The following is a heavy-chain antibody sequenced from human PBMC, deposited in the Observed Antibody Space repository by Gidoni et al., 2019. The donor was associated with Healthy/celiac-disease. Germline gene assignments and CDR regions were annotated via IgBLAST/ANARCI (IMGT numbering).Heavy chain of an antibody. CDR3: ARDPHPLQLVMTGYFDY. Sequence: QVQLVESGGGVVQPARSLRLSCAASGFTFSSYAMHWVLPAPGKGLEWVAVISYDGSNKYYADSLKVRFTISRDNSKNTLYLQMNSLRAEDTAVYYCARDPHPLQLVMTGYFDYWGQGTLVTVSS. J-gene: IGHJ4*02. CDR1: GFTFSSYA. D-gene: IGHD6-13*01. CDR2: ISYDGSNK. V-gene: IGHV3-30*14.